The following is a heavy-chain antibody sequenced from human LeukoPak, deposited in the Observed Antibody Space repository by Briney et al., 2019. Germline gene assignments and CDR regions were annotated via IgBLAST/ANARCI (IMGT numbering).Heavy chain of an antibody. Sequence: GASVKVSCKASGYTFTSYYMHWVRQAPGQGLEWMGRINPNSGGTNYAQKFQGRVTMTRDTSISTAYMELSRLRSDDTAVYYCARGSGSYNWFDPWGQGTLVTVSS. CDR2: INPNSGGT. CDR1: GYTFTSYY. CDR3: ARGSGSYNWFDP. V-gene: IGHV1-2*06. D-gene: IGHD3-10*01. J-gene: IGHJ5*02.